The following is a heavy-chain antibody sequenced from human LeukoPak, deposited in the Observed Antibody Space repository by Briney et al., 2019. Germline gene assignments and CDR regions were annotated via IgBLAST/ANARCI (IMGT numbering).Heavy chain of an antibody. Sequence: GGSRRLSCAASGFTFSSYGMSWVRQAPGKGLEWVSAVSGSGGSTYYADSVKGRFTISRDNSKNTLYLQMNSLRAEDTAVYYCAKDRAFTLKTFNYWGQGTLVTVSS. V-gene: IGHV3-23*01. CDR2: VSGSGGST. J-gene: IGHJ4*02. D-gene: IGHD1-26*01. CDR3: AKDRAFTLKTFNY. CDR1: GFTFSSYG.